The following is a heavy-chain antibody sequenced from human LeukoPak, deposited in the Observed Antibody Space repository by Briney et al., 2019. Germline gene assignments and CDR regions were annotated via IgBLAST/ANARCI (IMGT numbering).Heavy chain of an antibody. Sequence: GGSLRLSCAASGFTFSSNGMNWVRQAPGKGLEWVSYISATGGTIYYADSVKGRFTISRDNAKNSLYLQMSSLRAEDTAFYYCAKGGAEWLRPPFDYWGQGTLVTVSS. D-gene: IGHD5-12*01. CDR3: AKGGAEWLRPPFDY. J-gene: IGHJ4*02. V-gene: IGHV3-48*03. CDR1: GFTFSSNG. CDR2: ISATGGTI.